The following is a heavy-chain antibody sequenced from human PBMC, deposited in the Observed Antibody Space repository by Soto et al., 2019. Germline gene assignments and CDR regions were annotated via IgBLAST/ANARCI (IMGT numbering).Heavy chain of an antibody. D-gene: IGHD3-22*01. V-gene: IGHV3-23*01. CDR2: ISGSGGST. Sequence: GGSLRLSCAASGFTFSSYAMSWVRQAPGKGLEWVSAISGSGGSTYYADSVKGRFTISRDNSKNTLYLQMSSLRAEDTAVYYCARYYDSSGYYLVDYWGQGTLVTVSS. CDR3: ARYYDSSGYYLVDY. J-gene: IGHJ4*02. CDR1: GFTFSSYA.